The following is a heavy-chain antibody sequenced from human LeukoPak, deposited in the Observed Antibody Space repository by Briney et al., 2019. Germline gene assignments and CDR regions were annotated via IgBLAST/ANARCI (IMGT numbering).Heavy chain of an antibody. Sequence: GGSLRLSCAASGFTFSSYEMNWVRQAPGKGLEWVSAISGSGGSTYYADSVKGRFTISRDNSRNTLYLQMNSLRAEDTAVYYCARVGPRSSWYMDYFDYWGQGTLVTVSS. V-gene: IGHV3-23*01. J-gene: IGHJ4*02. D-gene: IGHD6-13*01. CDR1: GFTFSSYE. CDR3: ARVGPRSSWYMDYFDY. CDR2: ISGSGGST.